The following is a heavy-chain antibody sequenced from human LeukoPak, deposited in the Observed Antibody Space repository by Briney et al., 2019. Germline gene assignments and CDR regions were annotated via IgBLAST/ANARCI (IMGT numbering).Heavy chain of an antibody. Sequence: ASVKVSYKASGYTFTGYYMHWVRQAPGQGLEWMGWINPNSGGTNYAQKFQGRVTMTRDTSISTAYMELSRLRSDDTAVYYCARGGSYPDATDIVVVPAARWWYYYYYMDVWGKGTTVTVSS. V-gene: IGHV1-2*02. CDR2: INPNSGGT. J-gene: IGHJ6*03. CDR3: ARGGSYPDATDIVVVPAARWWYYYYYMDV. CDR1: GYTFTGYY. D-gene: IGHD2-2*01.